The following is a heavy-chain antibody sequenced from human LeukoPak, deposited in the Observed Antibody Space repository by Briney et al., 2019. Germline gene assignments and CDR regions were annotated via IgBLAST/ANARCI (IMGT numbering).Heavy chain of an antibody. J-gene: IGHJ4*02. D-gene: IGHD2-21*02. CDR2: IWYDGSNK. CDR1: GFTFSSYG. CDR3: VRERSSGGDPYYFDF. Sequence: GGSLRLSRAASGFTFSSYGMHWVRQAPGKGLEWVAVIWYDGSNKYYADSVKGRFTMSRDNSRNTLSLQMNSLRVEDTAVYYCVRERSSGGDPYYFDFWGQGTLVTVSS. V-gene: IGHV3-33*01.